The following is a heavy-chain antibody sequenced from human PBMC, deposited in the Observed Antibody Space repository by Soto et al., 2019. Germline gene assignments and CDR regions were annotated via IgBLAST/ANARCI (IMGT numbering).Heavy chain of an antibody. D-gene: IGHD1-1*01. CDR2: IYDSGST. V-gene: IGHV4-61*08. J-gene: IGHJ4*02. CDR3: ARGRDAYKTGY. CDR1: GDSVSGGGYY. Sequence: QVQLQESGPGLVKPSETLSLTCTVSGDSVSGGGYYWSWIRQPPGKGLEWIGYIYDSGSTNYTPSLRSRVTISVDTSKNQVSLKLTSVTAADTAVYYCARGRDAYKTGYWGPGTLVTVSS.